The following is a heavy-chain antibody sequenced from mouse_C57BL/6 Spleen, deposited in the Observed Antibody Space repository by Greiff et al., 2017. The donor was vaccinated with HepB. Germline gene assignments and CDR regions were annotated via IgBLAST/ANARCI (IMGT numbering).Heavy chain of an antibody. V-gene: IGHV1-69*01. J-gene: IGHJ3*01. CDR3: ARGGQYSRWFAY. D-gene: IGHD5-1-1*01. CDR2: IDPSDSYT. CDR1: GYTFTSYW. Sequence: QVQLQQPGAELVMPGASVKLSCKVSGYTFTSYWMHWVKQRPGQGLEWIGEIDPSDSYTNYNQKFKGKSTLTVDKSSSTAYMQLSSLTSEDSAVYYCARGGQYSRWFAYWGQGTLVTVSA.